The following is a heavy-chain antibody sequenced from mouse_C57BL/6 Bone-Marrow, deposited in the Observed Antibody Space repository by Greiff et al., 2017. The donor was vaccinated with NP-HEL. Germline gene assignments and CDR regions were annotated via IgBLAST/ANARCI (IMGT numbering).Heavy chain of an antibody. V-gene: IGHV3-6*01. CDR3: ARRGLRRDYAMDY. CDR1: GYSITSGYY. CDR2: ISYDGSN. J-gene: IGHJ4*01. D-gene: IGHD2-2*01. Sequence: EVQLQQSGPGLVKPSQSLSLTCSVTGYSITSGYYWNWIRQFPGNKLEWMGYISYDGSNNYNPSLKNRISITRDTSKNQFFLKLNSVTTEDTATYYCARRGLRRDYAMDYWGQGTSVTVSS.